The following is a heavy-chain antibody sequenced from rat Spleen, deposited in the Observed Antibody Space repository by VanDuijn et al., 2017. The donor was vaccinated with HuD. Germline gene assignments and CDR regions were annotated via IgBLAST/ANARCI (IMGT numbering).Heavy chain of an antibody. CDR3: ARHRGFDY. V-gene: IGHV5-29*01. CDR1: GFTLSDYY. J-gene: IGHJ2*01. Sequence: EVQLVESDGGLVQPGRSLKLSCAASGFTLSDYYMAWVRQAPTKGLEWVATISYDGSSTYYRDSVKGRFTISRDNAKSTLYLQMDSLRSEDTATYYCARHRGFDYWGQGVMVTVSS. CDR2: ISYDGSST.